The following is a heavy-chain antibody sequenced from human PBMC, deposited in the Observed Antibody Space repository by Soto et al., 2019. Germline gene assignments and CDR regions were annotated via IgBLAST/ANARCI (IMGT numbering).Heavy chain of an antibody. CDR1: GGTFSSYA. V-gene: IGHV1-69*12. CDR2: IIPIFGTA. D-gene: IGHD6-13*01. Sequence: QVQLVQSGAEVKKPGSSVKVSCKASGGTFSSYAISWVRQAPGQGLEWMGGIIPIFGTANYAQKFQGRVTITADESTSTAYMELSSRRSEDTAVYYCARVGNGSSWYGEDYWGQGTLVTVSS. CDR3: ARVGNGSSWYGEDY. J-gene: IGHJ4*02.